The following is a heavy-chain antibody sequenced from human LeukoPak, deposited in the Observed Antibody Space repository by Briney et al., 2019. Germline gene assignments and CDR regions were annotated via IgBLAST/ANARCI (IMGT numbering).Heavy chain of an antibody. V-gene: IGHV1-2*02. CDR3: ARDRVGSGWPRPYYFEF. Sequence: ASVTVSCRPSGYTFTGYYMHWVRQAPGQGLEWMGWINPNIGATMYAQKFQGRVSMTRDTSVSTGYMELTSLRSDDTAVYYCARDRVGSGWPRPYYFEFWGQGTLVIVSS. CDR1: GYTFTGYY. D-gene: IGHD6-19*01. J-gene: IGHJ4*02. CDR2: INPNIGAT.